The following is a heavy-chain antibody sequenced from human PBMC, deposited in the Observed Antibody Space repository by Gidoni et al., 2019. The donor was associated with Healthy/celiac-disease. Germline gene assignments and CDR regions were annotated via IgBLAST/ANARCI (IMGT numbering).Heavy chain of an antibody. CDR3: ALKVREPEDYYYYYYMDV. D-gene: IGHD3-10*01. CDR2: IIPILGIA. Sequence: QVQLVQSGAEVKKPGSSVKVSCKASGGTFRSYTISWVRQAPGQGLEWMGRIIPILGIANYAQKFQGRVTITADKSTSTAYMELSSLRSEDTAVYYCALKVREPEDYYYYYYMDVWGKGTTVTVSS. V-gene: IGHV1-69*02. CDR1: GGTFRSYT. J-gene: IGHJ6*03.